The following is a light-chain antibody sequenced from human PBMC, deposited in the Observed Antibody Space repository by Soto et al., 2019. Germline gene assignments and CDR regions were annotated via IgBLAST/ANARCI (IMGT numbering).Light chain of an antibody. CDR1: QSVSSN. CDR2: DAS. CDR3: QQRNNWPIT. J-gene: IGKJ5*01. Sequence: EIVITQSPATLSVSPGERATLSCRASQSVSSNLAWYQQKPGQAPRLLIYDASNRATGIPVRFSGSGSGTDFTLTISSLEPEDFALYYCQQRNNWPITFGQGTRLEIK. V-gene: IGKV3-11*01.